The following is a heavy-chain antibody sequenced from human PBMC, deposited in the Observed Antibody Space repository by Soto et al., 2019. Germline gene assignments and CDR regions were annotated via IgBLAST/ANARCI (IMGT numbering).Heavy chain of an antibody. CDR2: IYPGDSDP. D-gene: IGHD3-3*01. V-gene: IGHV5-51*01. CDR1: GYTFINYW. CDR3: ARLPGSAIGATRIDY. Sequence: GESLKISCKGSGYTFINYWIGWVRQMPGKGLEWMGIIYPGDSDPRYSPSFQGQVTISADKSINTAYLQWSSLKASDTAMYYCARLPGSAIGATRIDYWGQGTLVTVSS. J-gene: IGHJ4*02.